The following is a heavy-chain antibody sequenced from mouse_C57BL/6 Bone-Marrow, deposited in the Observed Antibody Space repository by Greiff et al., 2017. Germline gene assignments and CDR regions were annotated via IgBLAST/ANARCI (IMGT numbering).Heavy chain of an antibody. D-gene: IGHD2-5*01. CDR2: IDPSASYT. V-gene: IGHV1-69*01. Sequence: QVQLQQPGAELVMPGASVKLSCKASGYTFTSYWMHWVKQRPGQGLEWIGEIDPSASYTNYNQKFKGKSTLPVDKSSSTAYMQLSSLTSEDSAVYYCARPAYYSNFYAMDYWGQGTSVTVSS. CDR3: ARPAYYSNFYAMDY. J-gene: IGHJ4*01. CDR1: GYTFTSYW.